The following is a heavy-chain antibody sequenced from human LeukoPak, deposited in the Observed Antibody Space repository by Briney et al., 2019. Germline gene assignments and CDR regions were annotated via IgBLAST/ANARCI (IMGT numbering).Heavy chain of an antibody. J-gene: IGHJ4*01. V-gene: IGHV1-18*01. CDR3: ATHGTYCGGDCYSYF. CDR1: GYIFINYG. CDR2: ISPYNGNT. Sequence: ASVKVSCKASGYIFINYGINWVRQAPGQGLEWMGWISPYNGNTNYAQKLQGRVTITTDTSTSTAYMELRSLTSDDTAVYYCATHGTYCGGDCYSYFWGHGTLITVSS. D-gene: IGHD2-21*01.